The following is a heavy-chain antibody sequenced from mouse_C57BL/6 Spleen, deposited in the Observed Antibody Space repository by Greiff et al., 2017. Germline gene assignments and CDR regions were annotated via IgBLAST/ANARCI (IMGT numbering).Heavy chain of an antibody. CDR2: IYPSDSET. CDR1: GYTFTSYW. CDR3: ARNYGSSYGWYFDV. Sequence: VQLQQPGAELVRPGSSVKLSCKASGYTFTSYWMDWVKQRPGQGLEWIGNIYPSDSETHYNQKFKDKATLTVDKSSSTAYMQLSSLTSEDSAVDDCARNYGSSYGWYFDVWGTGTTVTVSS. D-gene: IGHD1-1*01. J-gene: IGHJ1*03. V-gene: IGHV1-61*01.